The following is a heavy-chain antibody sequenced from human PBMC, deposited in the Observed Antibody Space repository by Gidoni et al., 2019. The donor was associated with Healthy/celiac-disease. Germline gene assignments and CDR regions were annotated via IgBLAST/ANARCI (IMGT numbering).Heavy chain of an antibody. CDR2: IDPSDSYT. CDR3: AGNWNYARGDYYYGMDV. CDR1: GYSFTSYW. Sequence: EVQLVQSGAEVKKPGESLRISCKGSGYSFTSYWISWVRQMPGKGLEWMGRIDPSDSYTNYSPSFQGHVTISADKSISTAYLQWSSLKASDTAMYYCAGNWNYARGDYYYGMDVWGQGTTVTVSS. J-gene: IGHJ6*02. D-gene: IGHD1-7*01. V-gene: IGHV5-10-1*03.